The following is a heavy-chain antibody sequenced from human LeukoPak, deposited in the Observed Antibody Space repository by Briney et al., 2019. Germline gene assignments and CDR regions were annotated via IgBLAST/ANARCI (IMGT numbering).Heavy chain of an antibody. CDR1: GYSFTSYW. V-gene: IGHV5-51*01. J-gene: IGHJ4*02. D-gene: IGHD4/OR15-4a*01. CDR2: IYPGDSDT. CDR3: ARSLYGVNTSFDY. Sequence: GESLKISRKGSGYSFTSYWIGWVRQMPGKGLEWMGIIYPGDSDTRYSPSFQGQVTISAAKSISTAYLQWSSLKASDTAMYYGARSLYGVNTSFDYWGQGTLVTVSS.